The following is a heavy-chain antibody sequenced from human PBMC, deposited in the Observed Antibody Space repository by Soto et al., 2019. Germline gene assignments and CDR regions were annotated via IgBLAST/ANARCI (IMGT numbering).Heavy chain of an antibody. CDR2: ISYDGSNK. V-gene: IGHV3-30*18. J-gene: IGHJ6*02. Sequence: QVQLVESGGGVVQPGRSLRLSCAASGFTFSSYGMHWVRQAPGKGLEWVAVISYDGSNKYYADSVKGRFTISRDNSKNTLYLQMNSLRAEDTAVYYCANASKPALGVWGQGTTVTVSS. CDR3: ANASKPALGV. CDR1: GFTFSSYG.